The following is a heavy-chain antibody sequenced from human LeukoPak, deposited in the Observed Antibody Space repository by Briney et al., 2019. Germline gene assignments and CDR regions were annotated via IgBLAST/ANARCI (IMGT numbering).Heavy chain of an antibody. D-gene: IGHD6-19*01. J-gene: IGHJ4*02. CDR3: ARGVRYSSGYFDY. Sequence: PGRSLRLSCTASGFTLNNYGMHWVRQAPGKGLEWVAVIWYDGSNKYYADSVKGRFTISRDNSKNTLYLQMNSLRAEDTAVYYCARGVRYSSGYFDYWGQGTLVTVSS. CDR1: GFTLNNYG. CDR2: IWYDGSNK. V-gene: IGHV3-33*01.